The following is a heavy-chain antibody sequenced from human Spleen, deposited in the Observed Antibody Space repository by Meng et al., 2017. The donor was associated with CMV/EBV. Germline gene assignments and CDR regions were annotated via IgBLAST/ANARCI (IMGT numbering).Heavy chain of an antibody. CDR2: IYYSGTT. CDR1: GGSISNNDYY. CDR3: AVDTAVIIANSQAFHI. V-gene: IGHV4-39*07. D-gene: IGHD5-18*01. Sequence: SETLSLTCTVSGGSISNNDYYWGWIRQPPGKGLEWIGRIYYSGTTYYNPSLKSRITISVDTSKNQFSLKLTSVTAADTAVYYCAVDTAVIIANSQAFHIWGQGTMVTVSS. J-gene: IGHJ3*02.